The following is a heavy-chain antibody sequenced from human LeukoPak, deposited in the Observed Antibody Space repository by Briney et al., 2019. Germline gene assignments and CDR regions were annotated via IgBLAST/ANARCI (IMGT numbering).Heavy chain of an antibody. Sequence: GESLKISCKGSGYSFISYWIGWVRQMPGKGLEWMGIIYPGDSDPRHSPSFQGQVTLSADKSISTDYLQWRSLKASDTAMYYCARTSGTTWDAFDIWGQGTMVTVSS. CDR1: GYSFISYW. J-gene: IGHJ3*02. CDR2: IYPGDSDP. D-gene: IGHD1-1*01. V-gene: IGHV5-51*01. CDR3: ARTSGTTWDAFDI.